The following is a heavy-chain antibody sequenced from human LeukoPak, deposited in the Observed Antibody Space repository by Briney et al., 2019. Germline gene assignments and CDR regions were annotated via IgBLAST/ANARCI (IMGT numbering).Heavy chain of an antibody. J-gene: IGHJ6*02. CDR2: IWYDGSNK. D-gene: IGHD1-26*01. CDR1: GFTFSSYG. V-gene: IGHV3-33*01. Sequence: GGSLRLSCTASGFTFSSYGMHWVRQAPGKGLEWVAVIWYDGSNKYYADSVKGRFTISRDNSKNTLYLQMNSLRAEDTAVYYCARVLVGATGGMDVWGQGTTVTVSS. CDR3: ARVLVGATGGMDV.